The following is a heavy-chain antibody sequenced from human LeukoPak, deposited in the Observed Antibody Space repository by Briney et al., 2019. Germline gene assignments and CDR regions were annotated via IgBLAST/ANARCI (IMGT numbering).Heavy chain of an antibody. J-gene: IGHJ4*02. CDR2: ISSSSYI. CDR1: GFTFSSYS. D-gene: IGHD6-13*01. V-gene: IGHV3-21*01. CDR3: ARDASSYSSSWY. Sequence: PGGSLRLSCAASGFTFSSYSMNWVRQAPGKGLEWVSSISSSSYIYYADSVKGRFTISRDNAKNSLYLQMNSLRAEDTAVYYCARDASSYSSSWYWGQGALVTVSS.